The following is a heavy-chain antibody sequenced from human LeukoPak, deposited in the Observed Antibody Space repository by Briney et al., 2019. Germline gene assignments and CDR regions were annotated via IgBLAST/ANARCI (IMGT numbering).Heavy chain of an antibody. V-gene: IGHV4-61*01. CDR3: ARDPTSDDYGDYGLGY. CDR2: IHYSGNT. Sequence: SETLSLTCTVSGDSVRTSNYYWSWIRQPPGKGLEWIGYIHYSGNTNYNTSLKSRVTISVDTSKSQFSLKLSSVTAADTAVYYCARDPTSDDYGDYGLGYWGQGTLVTVSS. J-gene: IGHJ4*02. D-gene: IGHD4-17*01. CDR1: GDSVRTSNYY.